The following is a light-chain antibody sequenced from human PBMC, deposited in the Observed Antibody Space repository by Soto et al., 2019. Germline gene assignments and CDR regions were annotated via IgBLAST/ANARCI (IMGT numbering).Light chain of an antibody. CDR2: EVT. J-gene: IGLJ1*01. Sequence: QSALAQPASVSGSPGQSITISCTGSSSDVGVYNHVSWYRQPPGKSPKLIIYEVTKRPSGVSNRFSDSKSGNTASLTISGLQVEDEADYYCSSYTSSNTVVFGNGTKVTVL. V-gene: IGLV2-14*01. CDR1: SSDVGVYNH. CDR3: SSYTSSNTVV.